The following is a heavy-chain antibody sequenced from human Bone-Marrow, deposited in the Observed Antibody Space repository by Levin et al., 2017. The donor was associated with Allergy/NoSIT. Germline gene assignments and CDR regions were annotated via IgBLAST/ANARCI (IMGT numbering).Heavy chain of an antibody. D-gene: IGHD4-23*01. CDR3: ARDGGTVAGHDWYFDL. CDR2: IKTDGRAT. J-gene: IGHJ2*01. V-gene: IGHV3-74*01. CDR1: EFSFNNYW. Sequence: GGSLRLSCAASEFSFNNYWMNWVRQAPGKGLVWVSRIKTDGRATTYADSVKGRFTISRDNAKNTLYLQMNSLRVEDTAVYYCARDGGTVAGHDWYFDLWGRGTLVTVSS.